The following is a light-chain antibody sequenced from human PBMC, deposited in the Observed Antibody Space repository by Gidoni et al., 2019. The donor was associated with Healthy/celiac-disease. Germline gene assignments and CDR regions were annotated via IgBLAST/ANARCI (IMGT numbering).Light chain of an antibody. CDR2: DAS. V-gene: IGKV1-5*01. J-gene: IGKJ2*01. Sequence: DIQMTQSPSTLSASVGDRVTITCRASQSISSWVAWYQQKPVKAPKLLIYDASSLESGVPSRFSGSGSGTEFTLTISSLQPDDFATYYCQQYNSYPYTFGQXTKLEIK. CDR1: QSISSW. CDR3: QQYNSYPYT.